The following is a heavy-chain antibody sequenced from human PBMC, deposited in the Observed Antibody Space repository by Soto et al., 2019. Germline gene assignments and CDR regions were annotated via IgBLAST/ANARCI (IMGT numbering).Heavy chain of an antibody. CDR1: GFTFSSYS. CDR3: ARDLKYCSGGSCQV. D-gene: IGHD2-15*01. Sequence: EVQLVESGGGLVKPGGSLRLSCAASGFTFSSYSMNWVRQAPGKGLEWVSSISSSSSYLYYADSVKGRFTISRDNAKNSLYLQMNSLRAEDTAVYYCARDLKYCSGGSCQVWGQGTLVTVSS. V-gene: IGHV3-21*01. J-gene: IGHJ4*02. CDR2: ISSSSSYL.